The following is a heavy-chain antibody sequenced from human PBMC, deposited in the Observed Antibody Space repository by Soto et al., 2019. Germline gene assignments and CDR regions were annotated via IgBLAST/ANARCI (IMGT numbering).Heavy chain of an antibody. CDR2: IIPIFGTA. CDR3: AMYYYDSSGYPNPSFYYGMDV. V-gene: IGHV1-69*13. CDR1: GGTFSSYA. Sequence: GASVELSCKASGGTFSSYAISWVRQAPGQGLEWMGGIIPIFGTANYAQKFQGRVTITADESTSTAYMELSSLRSEDTAVYYCAMYYYDSSGYPNPSFYYGMDVWGQGTTVTVSS. J-gene: IGHJ6*02. D-gene: IGHD3-22*01.